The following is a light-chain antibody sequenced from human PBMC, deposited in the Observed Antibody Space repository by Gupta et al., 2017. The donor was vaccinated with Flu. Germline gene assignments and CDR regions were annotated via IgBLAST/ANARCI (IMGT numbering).Light chain of an antibody. V-gene: IGKV3-11*01. CDR1: QSVSRY. Sequence: VMTQSPATLSLSPGESATLPSRASQSVSRYLALDQQKPGQPPRRLINDASNRATGIPARCSGSGAGTDVSPTTSSREAEDVAVEYCQQRSHRPLTFGRGTKVEIK. J-gene: IGKJ4*01. CDR2: DAS. CDR3: QQRSHRPLT.